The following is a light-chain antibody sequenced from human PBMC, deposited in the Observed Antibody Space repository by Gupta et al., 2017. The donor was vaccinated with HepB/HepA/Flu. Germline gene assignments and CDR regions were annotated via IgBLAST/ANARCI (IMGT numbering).Light chain of an antibody. Sequence: QSVLTQPLSVSAAPGQKVTISCSGSSSNIGNNYVSWYQQLPGTAPKFLIYENNKRPSGIPDRFSGSKSGTSATLGITGLQTGDEADYYCGTWDSSLSAGVFGGGTKLTVL. CDR2: ENN. CDR3: GTWDSSLSAGV. CDR1: SSNIGNNY. J-gene: IGLJ2*01. V-gene: IGLV1-51*02.